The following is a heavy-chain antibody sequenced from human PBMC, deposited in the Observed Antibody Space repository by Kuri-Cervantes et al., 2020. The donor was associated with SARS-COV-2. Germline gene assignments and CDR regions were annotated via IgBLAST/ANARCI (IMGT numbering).Heavy chain of an antibody. J-gene: IGHJ6*02. V-gene: IGHV1-58*01. CDR3: ARAPFPNYADYYYGMDV. CDR2: IVVGSGNT. CDR1: GFTFTNSA. Sequence: GGSLRLSCKASGFTFTNSAVQWVRQARGQRLEWIGWIVVGSGNTDYAQKFRQRVILTRDMSTSTAYMELSSLRSEDTAVYYCARAPFPNYADYYYGMDVWGQGTTVTVSS. D-gene: IGHD4/OR15-4a*01.